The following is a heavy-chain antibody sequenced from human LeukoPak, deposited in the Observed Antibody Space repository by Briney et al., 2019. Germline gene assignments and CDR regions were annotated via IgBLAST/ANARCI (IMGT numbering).Heavy chain of an antibody. CDR1: GGSISSGGYY. V-gene: IGHV4-31*03. CDR3: AREIAAAGENWFDP. CDR2: IYYSGST. D-gene: IGHD6-13*01. Sequence: SETLSLTCTVSGGSISSGGYYWGWIRQHPGKGLEWIGYIYYSGSTYYNPSLKSRVTISVDTSKNQFSLKLSSVTAADTAVYYCAREIAAAGENWFDPWGQGTLVTVSS. J-gene: IGHJ5*02.